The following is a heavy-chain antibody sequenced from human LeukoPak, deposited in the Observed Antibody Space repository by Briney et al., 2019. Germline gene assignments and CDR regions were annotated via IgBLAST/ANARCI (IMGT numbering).Heavy chain of an antibody. CDR3: ARDLGILYSNELDP. D-gene: IGHD2-8*01. J-gene: IGHJ5*02. Sequence: GGSLRLSCAASGFTFSSYSMNWVRQAPGKGLEWVSYISSSGSTIYYADSVKGRFTISRDNAKNSLYLQMNSLRAEDTAVYYCARDLGILYSNELDPWGQGTLVTVSS. CDR2: ISSSGSTI. V-gene: IGHV3-48*04. CDR1: GFTFSSYS.